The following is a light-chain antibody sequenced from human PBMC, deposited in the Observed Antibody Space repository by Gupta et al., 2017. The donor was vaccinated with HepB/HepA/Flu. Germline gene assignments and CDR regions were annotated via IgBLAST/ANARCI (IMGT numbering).Light chain of an antibody. CDR3: SAWDDSLNVLYV. J-gene: IGLJ1*01. V-gene: IGLV1-44*01. CDR1: SSNIGSNT. Sequence: QSVLTQPPSASGTPGQRVTISCSGSSSNIGSNTVNWYQQLPATAPTLRILINNQRPSGVPDRFSCSNSGTSASPAISGLQSEDEADYVYSAWDDSLNVLYVFGTGTKVTVL. CDR2: INN.